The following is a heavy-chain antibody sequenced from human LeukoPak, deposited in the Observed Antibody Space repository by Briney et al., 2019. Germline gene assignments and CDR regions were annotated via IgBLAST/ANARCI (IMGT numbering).Heavy chain of an antibody. CDR3: ARDLRSGAYYYFYMDV. J-gene: IGHJ6*03. D-gene: IGHD3-3*01. Sequence: GGSLRLSCAASGFTFSSYGMSWVRQAPGKGLEYVAAVSRNGDRTYYANSVKGRFTISRDNSRNTLYLQMGSLRPEDTALYYCARDLRSGAYYYFYMDVWGNGTTVAVSS. CDR1: GFTFSSYG. V-gene: IGHV3-64*01. CDR2: VSRNGDRT.